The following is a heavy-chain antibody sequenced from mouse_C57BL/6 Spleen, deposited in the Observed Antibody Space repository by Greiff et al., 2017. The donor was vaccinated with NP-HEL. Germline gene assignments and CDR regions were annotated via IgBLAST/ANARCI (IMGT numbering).Heavy chain of an antibody. V-gene: IGHV5-12*01. J-gene: IGHJ3*01. CDR1: GFTFSDYY. Sequence: EVKLVESGGGLVQPGGSLKLSCAASGFTFSDYYMYWVRQTPEKRLEWVAYISNGGGSTYYPDTVKGRFTISRDNAKNTLYLQMSRLKSEDTAMYYCASPYGYDEDWFAYWGQGTLVTVSA. CDR3: ASPYGYDEDWFAY. D-gene: IGHD2-2*01. CDR2: ISNGGGST.